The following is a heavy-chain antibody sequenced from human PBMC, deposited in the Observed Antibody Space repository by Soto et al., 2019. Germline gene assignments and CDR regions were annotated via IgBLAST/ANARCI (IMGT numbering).Heavy chain of an antibody. CDR1: GFTFSRYG. CDR3: AKESAGATTPFFDY. Sequence: PGGSLRLSCAASGFTFSRYGMHWVRQAPCKGLEWVAVISYDGSNKYYADSVKGRFTISRDNSKNTLYLQMNSLRAEDTAVYYCAKESAGATTPFFDYWGQGTLVTVSS. V-gene: IGHV3-30*18. CDR2: ISYDGSNK. D-gene: IGHD1-26*01. J-gene: IGHJ4*02.